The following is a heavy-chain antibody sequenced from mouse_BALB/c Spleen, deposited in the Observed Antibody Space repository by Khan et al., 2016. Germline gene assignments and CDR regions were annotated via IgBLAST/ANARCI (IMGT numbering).Heavy chain of an antibody. CDR1: GYSITSGYT. CDR3: AKRGNYDGFYFDY. J-gene: IGHJ2*01. CDR2: IRYSGGT. Sequence: EVQLQESGPGLVKPSQSLSLTCAITGYSITSGYTWNWIRQFPGNKLEWMGYIRYSGGTSYNPSLKSRISITRDTSKNQFFLQLHSVTTEDTATYNWAKRGNYDGFYFDYWGQGTTLPVSS. D-gene: IGHD2-4*01. V-gene: IGHV3-2*02.